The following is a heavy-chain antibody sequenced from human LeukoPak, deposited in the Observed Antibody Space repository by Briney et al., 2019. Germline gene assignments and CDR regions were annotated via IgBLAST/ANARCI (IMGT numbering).Heavy chain of an antibody. V-gene: IGHV3-23*01. CDR2: ISISSVDS. Sequence: PGGSLRLSCAASGFTFDTYAMSWVRQAPGKGLEWVGGISISSVDSYYADSVKGRFSISRDDSKNTLYLQMDRLTDEDTAVYYCAKDRELLFAHCWFDLWGQGTLVTVSS. J-gene: IGHJ5*02. CDR3: AKDRELLFAHCWFDL. D-gene: IGHD3-10*01. CDR1: GFTFDTYA.